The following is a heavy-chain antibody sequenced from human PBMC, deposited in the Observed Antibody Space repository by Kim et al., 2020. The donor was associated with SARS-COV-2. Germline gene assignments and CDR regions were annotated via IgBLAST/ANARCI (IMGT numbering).Heavy chain of an antibody. V-gene: IGHV4-4*02. Sequence: KSRVTISVDKSKNQFSLKLSSVTAADTAVYYCARVGIGYCSGGSCYDDDYWGQGTLVTVSS. J-gene: IGHJ4*02. D-gene: IGHD2-15*01. CDR3: ARVGIGYCSGGSCYDDDY.